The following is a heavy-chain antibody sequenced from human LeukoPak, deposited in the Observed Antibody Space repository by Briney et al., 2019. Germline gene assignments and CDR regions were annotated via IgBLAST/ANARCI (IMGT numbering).Heavy chain of an antibody. CDR1: GGSISSYY. V-gene: IGHV4-34*01. CDR2: INHSGST. J-gene: IGHJ4*02. Sequence: TSETLSLTCTVSGGSISSYYWSWIRQPPGKGLEWIGEINHSGSTNYNPSLKSRVTISVDTSKNQFSLKLSSVTAADTAVYYCARRRGDYWGQGTLVTVSS. D-gene: IGHD3-10*01. CDR3: ARRRGDY.